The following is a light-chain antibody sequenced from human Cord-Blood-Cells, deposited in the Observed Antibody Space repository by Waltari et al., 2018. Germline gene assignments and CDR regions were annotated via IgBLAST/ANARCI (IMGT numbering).Light chain of an antibody. Sequence: DIQMTQSPSSLSASVGDRVTITCQASQDISNYLNWYQQKPGKAPKLLICDASNLETGVPSRFSGSGSGTDFTFTISSLQPEDIATYYCQQYDNLLSITFGQGTRLEIK. CDR1: QDISNY. CDR3: QQYDNLLSIT. J-gene: IGKJ5*01. V-gene: IGKV1-33*01. CDR2: DAS.